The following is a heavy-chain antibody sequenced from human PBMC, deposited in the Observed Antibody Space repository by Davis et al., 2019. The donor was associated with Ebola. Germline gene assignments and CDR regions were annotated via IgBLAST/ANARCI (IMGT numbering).Heavy chain of an antibody. Sequence: GESLKISCAASGFTFSSYSMNWVRQAPGKGLEWVSSISSSSYIYYADSVKGRFTISRDNAKNSLYLQMNSLRAEDTAVYYCARDENYYGMDVWGQGTTVTVSS. CDR3: ARDENYYGMDV. V-gene: IGHV3-21*01. CDR2: ISSSSYI. J-gene: IGHJ6*02. CDR1: GFTFSSYS.